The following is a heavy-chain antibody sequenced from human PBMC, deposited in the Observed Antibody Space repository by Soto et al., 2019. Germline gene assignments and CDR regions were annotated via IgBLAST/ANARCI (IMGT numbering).Heavy chain of an antibody. CDR2: ISAYNGNT. CDR3: ATRYNWNVEGIEDYYGMDV. Sequence: QVQLVQSGAEVKKPGASVKVSCKASGYTFTSYGISWVRQAPGQGLEWMGWISAYNGNTNYAQQLQGRVTMTTDTSTSTAYMELRSLRSDDTAVYYCATRYNWNVEGIEDYYGMDVWGQGTTVTVSS. J-gene: IGHJ6*02. CDR1: GYTFTSYG. D-gene: IGHD1-1*01. V-gene: IGHV1-18*01.